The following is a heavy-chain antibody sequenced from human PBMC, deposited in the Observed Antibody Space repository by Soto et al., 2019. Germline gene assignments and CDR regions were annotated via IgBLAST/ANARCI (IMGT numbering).Heavy chain of an antibody. CDR2: IYWDDDK. Sequence: QITLKESGPTLVKPTQTLTLTCTFSGFSLSTSGVGVGWIRQPPGKALEWLALIYWDDDKRYSPSLKSRLTTXDXTXINPVFLTMATMDPGDTATYYWAHRRGVSTITHFDYWGQGTLVTVSS. CDR1: GFSLSTSGVG. CDR3: AHRRGVSTITHFDY. V-gene: IGHV2-5*02. J-gene: IGHJ4*02. D-gene: IGHD5-12*01.